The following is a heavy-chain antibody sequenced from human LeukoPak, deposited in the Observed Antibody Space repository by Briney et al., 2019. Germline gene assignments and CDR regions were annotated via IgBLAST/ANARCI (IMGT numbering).Heavy chain of an antibody. CDR2: IYSSGTT. CDR1: GGSVNGYY. V-gene: IGHV4-4*07. J-gene: IGHJ6*03. D-gene: IGHD1-26*01. Sequence: SETLSLTCTVSGGSVNGYYWSWIRQPAGKGLEWIGRIYSSGTTHYNPSLEPRVTMSVDTSKNQFSLKLSSVTAADTAVYYCAGQPSGATFMDVWGKGTTVTISS. CDR3: AGQPSGATFMDV.